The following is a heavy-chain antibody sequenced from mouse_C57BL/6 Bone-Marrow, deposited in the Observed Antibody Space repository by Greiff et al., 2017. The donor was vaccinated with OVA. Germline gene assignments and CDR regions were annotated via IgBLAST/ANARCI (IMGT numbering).Heavy chain of an antibody. V-gene: IGHV3-5*01. J-gene: IGHJ2*01. CDR2: IYYSGTI. D-gene: IGHD4-1*02. CDR3: ARAQLGLYYFDY. CDR1: GISITTGNYR. Sequence: EVKLQESGPGLVKPSQTVFLTCTVTGISITTGNYRWSWIRQFPGNKLEWIGYIYYSGTITYNPSLTSRTTITRDTPKNQFFLEMNSLTAEDTATYYCARAQLGLYYFDYWGQGTTLTVSS.